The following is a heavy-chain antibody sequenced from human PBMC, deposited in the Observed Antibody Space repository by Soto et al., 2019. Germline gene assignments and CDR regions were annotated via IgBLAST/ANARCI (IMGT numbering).Heavy chain of an antibody. J-gene: IGHJ1*01. D-gene: IGHD3-22*01. V-gene: IGHV1-69*13. Sequence: SVKVSCKASGYTFSSYAISWVRQAPGQGLEWMGGIIPIFGTANYAQKFQGRVTITADESTSTAYMELSSLRSEDTAVYYCARKGDNDGDSSGYYQEYFQHWGQGTLVTVSS. CDR3: ARKGDNDGDSSGYYQEYFQH. CDR2: IIPIFGTA. CDR1: GYTFSSYA.